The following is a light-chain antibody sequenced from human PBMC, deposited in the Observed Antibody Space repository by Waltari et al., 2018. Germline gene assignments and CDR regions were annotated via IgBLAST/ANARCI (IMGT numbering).Light chain of an antibody. CDR1: NSNIGSNP. V-gene: IGLV1-44*01. J-gene: IGLJ3*02. CDR2: GND. CDR3: AAWDESLKGWV. Sequence: QSVLTQPPSLSGTPGQRVTISCSGSNSNIGSNPVDWYQVLPGTAPKLLIHGNDQRPSGVPDRFSGSKFGASGSLAISWLQPEDESEYYCAAWDESLKGWVFGGGTRLTVL.